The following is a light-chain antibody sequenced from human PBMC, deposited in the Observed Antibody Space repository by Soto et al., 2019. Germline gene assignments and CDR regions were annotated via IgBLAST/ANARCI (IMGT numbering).Light chain of an antibody. J-gene: IGKJ1*01. CDR1: HSFNSIY. CDR3: QQYGGSPRT. CDR2: FAS. Sequence: EILLTQSPGTLSLSPGERSTLSCSASHSFNSIYLALYQQKPCHAPILLIYFASSRATGIPDRFSGSGSGTDFTLTISRLEPEDFALYYCQQYGGSPRTFGQGTKVDIK. V-gene: IGKV3-20*01.